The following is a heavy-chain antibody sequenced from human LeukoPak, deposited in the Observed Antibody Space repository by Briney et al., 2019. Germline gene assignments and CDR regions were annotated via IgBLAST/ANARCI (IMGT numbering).Heavy chain of an antibody. CDR3: ARSTPGYGSETMIDY. D-gene: IGHD3-10*01. Sequence: SSETLSLTCTVSGGSISSSSYYWGWIRQPPGKGLEWIGSIYYSGSTYYNPSLKSRVTISVDTSKNQFSLKLSSVTAADTAVYYCARSTPGYGSETMIDYWGQGTLVTVSS. J-gene: IGHJ4*02. CDR1: GGSISSSSYY. V-gene: IGHV4-39*07. CDR2: IYYSGST.